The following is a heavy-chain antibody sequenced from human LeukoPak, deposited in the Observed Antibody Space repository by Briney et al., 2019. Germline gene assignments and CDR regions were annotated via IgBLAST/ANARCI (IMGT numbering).Heavy chain of an antibody. Sequence: PSETLSLTCTVSGGSISSYYWSWIRQPPGKGLEWIGSIYYSGSTYYNPSLKSRVTISVDTSKNQFSLKLSSVTAADTAVYYCASGYSYYYFDYWGQGTLVTVSS. CDR2: IYYSGST. J-gene: IGHJ4*02. CDR3: ASGYSYYYFDY. V-gene: IGHV4-59*04. CDR1: GGSISSYY. D-gene: IGHD5-18*01.